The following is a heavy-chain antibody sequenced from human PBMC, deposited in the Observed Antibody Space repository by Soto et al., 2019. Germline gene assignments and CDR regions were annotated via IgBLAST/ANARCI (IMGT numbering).Heavy chain of an antibody. CDR3: ARVGIAEIYYFDY. D-gene: IGHD6-13*01. CDR1: GGTFSSYA. V-gene: IGHV1-69*13. CDR2: IIPIFGTA. Sequence: RASVKVSCKASGGTFSSYAISWVRQAPGQGLEWMGGIIPIFGTANYAQKFQGRVTITADESTSTAYMELSSLRSEDTAVYYCARVGIAEIYYFDYWGQGTLVTVSS. J-gene: IGHJ4*02.